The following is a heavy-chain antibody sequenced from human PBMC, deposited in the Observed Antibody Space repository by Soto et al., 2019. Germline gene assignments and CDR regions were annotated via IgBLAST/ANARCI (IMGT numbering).Heavy chain of an antibody. Sequence: GASVKVSCKASGGTFSSYAISWVRQAPGQGLEWRGGITPIFGTANSAQKFQGRVTITADKSTSTAYMELSSLRSEDTAVYYCERYGKTYYYYYGMDVWGQGTTVTVSS. V-gene: IGHV1-69*06. CDR2: ITPIFGTA. CDR3: ERYGKTYYYYYGMDV. CDR1: GGTFSSYA. D-gene: IGHD1-26*01. J-gene: IGHJ6*02.